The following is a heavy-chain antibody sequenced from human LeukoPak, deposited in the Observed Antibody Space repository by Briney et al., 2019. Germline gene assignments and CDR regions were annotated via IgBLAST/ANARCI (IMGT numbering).Heavy chain of an antibody. CDR3: ARFSGRLLADNWFDP. CDR1: GYAFFGYW. D-gene: IGHD1-26*01. V-gene: IGHV5-51*01. Sequence: GESLKISCRGSGYAFFGYWIGWVRQMPGKSLEWMGIIYPDDSRTEYSPSFQGQVTMSADKSMSTAYLRWSSLKASDTAMYYCARFSGRLLADNWFDPWGQGTLVTVSS. J-gene: IGHJ5*02. CDR2: IYPDDSRT.